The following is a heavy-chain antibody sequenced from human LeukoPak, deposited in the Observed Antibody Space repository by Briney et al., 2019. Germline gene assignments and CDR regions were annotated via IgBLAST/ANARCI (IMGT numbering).Heavy chain of an antibody. CDR3: ARGNWFDP. J-gene: IGHJ5*02. Sequence: SETLSLTCAVYGGSFSGYYWSWIRQPPGKGLEWIGEINHSGSTNYNPSLKSRVTISVDTSKNQFSLKLSSVTAADTAIYYCARGNWFDPWGQGTLVTVSS. CDR2: INHSGST. V-gene: IGHV4-34*01. CDR1: GGSFSGYY.